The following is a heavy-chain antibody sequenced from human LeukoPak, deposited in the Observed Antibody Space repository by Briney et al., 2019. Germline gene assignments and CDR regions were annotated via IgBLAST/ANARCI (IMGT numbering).Heavy chain of an antibody. CDR3: ARSRHSYDSSGFPHY. CDR2: INWNGGSR. V-gene: IGHV3-20*04. J-gene: IGHJ4*02. CDR1: GFNFDDYV. D-gene: IGHD3-22*01. Sequence: GGSLRLSCAASGFNFDDYVMSWVRQAPRKGLEWVSGINWNGGSRGYADSVKGRFTISRDNAKNSLYLQMNSLRAEDTALYYCARSRHSYDSSGFPHYWGQGTLVTVSS.